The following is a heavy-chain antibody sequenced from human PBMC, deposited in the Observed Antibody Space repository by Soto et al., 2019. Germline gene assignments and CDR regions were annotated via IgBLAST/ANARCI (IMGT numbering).Heavy chain of an antibody. CDR1: GFTVSSNY. D-gene: IGHD2-15*01. J-gene: IGHJ6*02. CDR2: IYSGGST. Sequence: GGSLRLSCAASGFTVSSNYMSWVRQAPGKGLEWVSVIYSGGSTYYADSVKGRFTISRDNSKNTLYLQMNSLRAEDTAVYYCARDTHEYYYGMDVWGQGTTVTVSS. V-gene: IGHV3-53*01. CDR3: ARDTHEYYYGMDV.